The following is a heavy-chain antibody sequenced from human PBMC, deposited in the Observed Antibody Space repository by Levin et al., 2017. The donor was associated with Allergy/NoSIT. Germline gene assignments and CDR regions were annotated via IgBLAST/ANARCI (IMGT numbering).Heavy chain of an antibody. CDR1: GFTFNNYA. Sequence: GGSLRLSCAASGFTFNNYAMSWVRQAPGKGLEWVSAIINSGVGTYYADSVKGRFTISRDNSKNTMYPQMNSLRAEDTAVYFCAKDAIRGSDQPYYFDYWGQGTLVTASS. J-gene: IGHJ4*02. CDR2: IINSGVGT. D-gene: IGHD6-19*01. V-gene: IGHV3-23*01. CDR3: AKDAIRGSDQPYYFDY.